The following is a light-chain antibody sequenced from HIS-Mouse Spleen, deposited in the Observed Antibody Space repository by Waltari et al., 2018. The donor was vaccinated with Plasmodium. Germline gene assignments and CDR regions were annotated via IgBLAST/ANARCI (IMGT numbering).Light chain of an antibody. J-gene: IGLJ2*01. CDR3: QVWDSSSDHPGV. CDR2: DDS. V-gene: IGLV3-21*03. CDR1: NIGSKS. Sequence: SYVLTQPPSVSVAPGKTARITCGGNNIGSKSVHWYQQKPGQAPVLGVYDDSDRPSGIPGRFSGANSGNTGTLTISRVEAGDEADYYCQVWDSSSDHPGVFGGGTKLTVL.